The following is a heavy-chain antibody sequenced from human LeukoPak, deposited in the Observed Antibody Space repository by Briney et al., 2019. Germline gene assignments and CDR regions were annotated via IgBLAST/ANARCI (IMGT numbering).Heavy chain of an antibody. CDR3: AREPGIGSGKSDY. J-gene: IGHJ4*02. V-gene: IGHV1-18*01. Sequence: ASVKVSCKASGYTFTSYGISWVRQAPGQGLEWMGWISTYNGNTNYAQKVQGRVTMTTDTSTSTVFMELRSLRSDDTAVYYCAREPGIGSGKSDYWGQGTLVTVSS. CDR2: ISTYNGNT. CDR1: GYTFTSYG. D-gene: IGHD3-10*01.